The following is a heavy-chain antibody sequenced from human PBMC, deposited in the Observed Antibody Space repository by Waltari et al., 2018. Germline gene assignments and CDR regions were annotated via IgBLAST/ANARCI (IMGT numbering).Heavy chain of an antibody. V-gene: IGHV1-8*01. D-gene: IGHD4-17*01. J-gene: IGHJ3*02. Sequence: QVQLVQSGAEEKTPGASVKVSCKDSGYTFTSSVINLVRQATGQGLEWWGWMNPNSGNTGYAQKFQGRVTMTRNTSISTAYMELSSLRSEDTAVYYCARGYGDYDGAFDIWGQGTMVTVSS. CDR2: MNPNSGNT. CDR3: ARGYGDYDGAFDI. CDR1: GYTFTSSV.